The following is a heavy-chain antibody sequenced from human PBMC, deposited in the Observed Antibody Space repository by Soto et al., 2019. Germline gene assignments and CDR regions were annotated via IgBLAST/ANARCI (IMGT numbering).Heavy chain of an antibody. CDR3: ARHVYDFWSGYHYYYGMDV. V-gene: IGHV4-61*01. D-gene: IGHD3-3*01. CDR2: IYYSGST. Sequence: SETLSLTCTVSGGSVSSGSYYWSWIRQPPGKGLEWIGYIYYSGSTNYNPSLKSRVTISVDTSKNLFSLKLSSVTAADTAVYYCARHVYDFWSGYHYYYGMDVWGQGTTVTVSS. J-gene: IGHJ6*02. CDR1: GGSVSSGSYY.